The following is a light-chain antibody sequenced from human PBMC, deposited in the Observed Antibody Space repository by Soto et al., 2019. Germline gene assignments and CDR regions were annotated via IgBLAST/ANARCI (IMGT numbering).Light chain of an antibody. Sequence: QSVLTQPASVSGSPGQSITISCTGTSSDVGNYNLVSWFQHHPGKAPKLIIYEVNKRPSGVSNRFSGSKSGNTASLTISGLQAEDEADYYCSSYAGTSTVFGGGTQLTV. CDR1: SSDVGNYNL. CDR2: EVN. CDR3: SSYAGTSTV. J-gene: IGLJ3*02. V-gene: IGLV2-23*02.